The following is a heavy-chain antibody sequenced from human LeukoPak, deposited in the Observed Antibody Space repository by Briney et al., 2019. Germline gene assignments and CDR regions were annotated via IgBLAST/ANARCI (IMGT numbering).Heavy chain of an antibody. Sequence: ASVKASCKASGYTFTSYDINWVRQAPGQGLEWMGWMNPNSGNTGYAQKFQGRVTMTRNTSISTAYMELSSLRSEDTAVYYCARGFGGYDPADYWGQGTLVTVSS. J-gene: IGHJ4*02. CDR1: GYTFTSYD. V-gene: IGHV1-8*01. D-gene: IGHD5-12*01. CDR3: ARGFGGYDPADY. CDR2: MNPNSGNT.